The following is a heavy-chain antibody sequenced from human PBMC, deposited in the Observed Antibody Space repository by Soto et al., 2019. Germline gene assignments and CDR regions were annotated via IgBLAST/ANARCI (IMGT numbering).Heavy chain of an antibody. Sequence: SETLSLTCTVSGGSISSNWWSWVRQPPGKGLEWIGEIYHSGSTNYNPSLKSRVTISVDKSKNQFSLKLSSVTAADTAVYYCAREVPPAMIGYYYYYMDVWGKGTTVTVSS. CDR1: GGSISSNW. CDR3: AREVPPAMIGYYYYYMDV. D-gene: IGHD2-2*01. CDR2: IYHSGST. V-gene: IGHV4-4*02. J-gene: IGHJ6*03.